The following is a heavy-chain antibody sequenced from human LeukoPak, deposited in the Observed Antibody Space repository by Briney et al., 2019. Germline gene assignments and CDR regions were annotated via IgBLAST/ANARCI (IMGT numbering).Heavy chain of an antibody. CDR3: AKDPQYYDILTGYPAFDY. V-gene: IGHV3-23*01. D-gene: IGHD3-9*01. J-gene: IGHJ4*02. Sequence: GGSLRLSCAASGFTFSSYAMSWVRQAPGKGLEWVSAISGSGGSTYYADSVKGRLTISRDNSKNTLYLQMNSLRAEDTAVYYCAKDPQYYDILTGYPAFDYWGQGTLVTVSS. CDR2: ISGSGGST. CDR1: GFTFSSYA.